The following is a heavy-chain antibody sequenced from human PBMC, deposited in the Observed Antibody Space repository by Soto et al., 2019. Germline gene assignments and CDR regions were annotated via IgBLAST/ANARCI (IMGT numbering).Heavy chain of an antibody. J-gene: IGHJ6*02. Sequence: GGSLRLSCAASGFTFSSYAMHWVRQAPGKGLEWVAVISYDGSNKYYADSVKGRFTISRDNSKNTLYLQMNSLRAEDTAVYYCAGRSPENYGDYYYYGMDVWGQGTTVTVSS. CDR2: ISYDGSNK. V-gene: IGHV3-30-3*01. CDR3: AGRSPENYGDYYYYGMDV. CDR1: GFTFSSYA. D-gene: IGHD4-17*01.